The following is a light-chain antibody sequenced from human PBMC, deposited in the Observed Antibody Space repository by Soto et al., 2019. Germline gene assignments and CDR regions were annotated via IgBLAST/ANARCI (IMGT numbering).Light chain of an antibody. Sequence: LTQPASVSRSPGQSITIACAGTSSDIGRYNMVSWYQQHPGKVPKLLIYDVSIRPSGVSDRYSGSRSGNTASLTISGLQPEDEADYYCTSYTSKNTHVFGSGTKVTVL. CDR3: TSYTSKNTHV. V-gene: IGLV2-14*02. J-gene: IGLJ1*01. CDR1: SSDIGRYNM. CDR2: DVS.